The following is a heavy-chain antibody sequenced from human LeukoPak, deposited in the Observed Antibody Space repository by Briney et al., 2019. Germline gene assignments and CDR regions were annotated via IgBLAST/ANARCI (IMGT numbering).Heavy chain of an antibody. V-gene: IGHV3-30*04. CDR2: ISYDGSNK. J-gene: IGHJ4*02. Sequence: GGSLRLSCAASGFTFSSYAMHWVRQAPGKGLEWVAVISYDGSNKYYADSVKGRFTISRDNSKNTLYLQMNSLRAEDTAVYYCAKDLSRPGSWWGQGTLVTVSS. CDR1: GFTFSSYA. CDR3: AKDLSRPGSW. D-gene: IGHD3-10*01.